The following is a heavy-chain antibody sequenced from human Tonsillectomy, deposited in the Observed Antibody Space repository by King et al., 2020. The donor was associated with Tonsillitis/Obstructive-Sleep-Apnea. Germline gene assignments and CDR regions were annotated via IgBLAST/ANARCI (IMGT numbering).Heavy chain of an antibody. J-gene: IGHJ4*02. V-gene: IGHV3-30*18. CDR2: ISYDGSNK. Sequence: VQLVESGGGVVQPGRSLRLSCAASGFTFSSYGMHWVRQAPGKGLEWVALISYDGSNKHYTDSVKGRFTISRDNSNNTLYLQMNTLRAEDTAVYYCAKDDRKGRRTSGDSKGQWEDWGQGTLVTVSS. CDR3: AKDDRKGRRTSGDSKGQWED. CDR1: GFTFSSYG. D-gene: IGHD5-12*01.